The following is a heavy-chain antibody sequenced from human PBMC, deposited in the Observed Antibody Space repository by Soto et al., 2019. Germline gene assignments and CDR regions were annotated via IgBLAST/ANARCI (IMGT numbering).Heavy chain of an antibody. J-gene: IGHJ4*02. Sequence: QVQLQESGPGLVKPSGTLSLTCAVSGGSISSSNWWIWVSQPPGKGLEWIGEIYHSGSPNYNPSLQSLVTISVDKSKNQFSLKLSSVTAADTAVYYCASDGGQGVRAGFAYWGQGTLVIVSS. CDR3: ASDGGQGVRAGFAY. V-gene: IGHV4-4*02. CDR1: GGSISSSNW. CDR2: IYHSGSP. D-gene: IGHD3-10*02.